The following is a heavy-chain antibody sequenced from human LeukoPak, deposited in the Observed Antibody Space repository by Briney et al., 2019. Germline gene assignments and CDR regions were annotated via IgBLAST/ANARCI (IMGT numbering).Heavy chain of an antibody. Sequence: GGSLRLSCAASGFTFSSYAMRWVRQAPGKGLEWVSAISGSGGSTNYADSVKGRFTISRDNSKNALYLQMNSLRAEDTAVYYCAKDRGSGSSFDNWGQGTLVTVSS. CDR1: GFTFSSYA. D-gene: IGHD1-26*01. CDR3: AKDRGSGSSFDN. J-gene: IGHJ4*02. CDR2: ISGSGGST. V-gene: IGHV3-23*01.